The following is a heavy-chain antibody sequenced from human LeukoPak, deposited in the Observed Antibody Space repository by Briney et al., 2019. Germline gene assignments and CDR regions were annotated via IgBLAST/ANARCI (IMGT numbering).Heavy chain of an antibody. D-gene: IGHD6-19*01. CDR1: GFTFSSYW. CDR3: VRIYGYSSGWYDY. CDR2: INTDGSTT. V-gene: IGHV3-74*01. J-gene: IGHJ4*02. Sequence: GGSLRLSCAASGFTFSSYWMHWVRQAPGKGLVWVSRINTDGSTTSYADSMKGRFTISRDNAKNTLYLQMNSLRADDTAVYYCVRIYGYSSGWYDYWGQGTLVTVSS.